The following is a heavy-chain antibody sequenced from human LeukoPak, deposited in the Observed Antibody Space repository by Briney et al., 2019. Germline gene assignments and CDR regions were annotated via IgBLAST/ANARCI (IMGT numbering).Heavy chain of an antibody. CDR2: IIPIFGTA. V-gene: IGHV1-69*01. J-gene: IGHJ4*02. Sequence: SVKVSCKASGGTFSSYAISWVRQAPGQGLEWMGGIIPIFGTANYAQKFQGRVTITAGESTSTAYMELSSLRSEDTAVYYCARDKDYGEGGFDYWGQGTLVTVSS. CDR1: GGTFSSYA. D-gene: IGHD4/OR15-4a*01. CDR3: ARDKDYGEGGFDY.